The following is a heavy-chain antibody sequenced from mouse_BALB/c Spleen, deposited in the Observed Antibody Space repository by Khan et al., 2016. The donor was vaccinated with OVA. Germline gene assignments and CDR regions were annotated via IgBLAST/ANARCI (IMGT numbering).Heavy chain of an antibody. CDR2: INPTSGHT. Sequence: QVQLKQSGAELAKPGASVKMSSKTSGYTFTTYWMHWVKQRPGQGLEWIGYINPTSGHTDYNEKFKDKATLSADKSSSTAYMQLSSLTSEDSAVYYCTRDRIDYWGQGTTLTVSS. CDR1: GYTFTTYW. J-gene: IGHJ2*01. V-gene: IGHV1-7*01. CDR3: TRDRIDY.